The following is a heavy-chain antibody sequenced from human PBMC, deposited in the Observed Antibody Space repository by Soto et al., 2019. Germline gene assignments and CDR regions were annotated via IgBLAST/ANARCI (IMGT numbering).Heavy chain of an antibody. CDR2: ISYDGSNK. CDR1: GFTFSSSA. D-gene: IGHD4-4*01. Sequence: GGSLRLSCAASGFTFSSSAMHWVRPAPGKGLEWVAVISYDGSNKYYADSVKGRFTISRDNSKNTLYLQMNSLRAEDTAVYYCARDQIEYSNYHEYFQHWGQGTLVTVSS. V-gene: IGHV3-30*04. J-gene: IGHJ1*01. CDR3: ARDQIEYSNYHEYFQH.